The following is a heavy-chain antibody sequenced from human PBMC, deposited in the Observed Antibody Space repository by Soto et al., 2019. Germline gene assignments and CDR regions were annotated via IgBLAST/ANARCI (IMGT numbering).Heavy chain of an antibody. CDR3: ARDDEYSGNGMDV. V-gene: IGHV3-33*01. D-gene: IGHD3-10*01. Sequence: QVQLVESGGGVVQPGRSLRLSCAASEFTFSNYGMHWVRQAPGKGLEWVAVILNDGSNRYHADSVKDRFTISRDNSKNTLYLQMNSLRAEDTYVYYCARDDEYSGNGMDVWGQGTTVTVS. CDR2: ILNDGSNR. CDR1: EFTFSNYG. J-gene: IGHJ6*02.